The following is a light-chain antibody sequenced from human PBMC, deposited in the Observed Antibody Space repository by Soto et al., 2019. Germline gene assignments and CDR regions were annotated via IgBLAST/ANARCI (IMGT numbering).Light chain of an antibody. J-gene: IGLJ1*01. CDR1: SSDVGGYNQ. CDR3: CSYAGSYTYV. Sequence: QSALTQPRSVSGSPGQSVTISCTGTSSDVGGYNQVSWYQQHPGKAPKVMIYDVSQRPAGVPDRFSGSKSTNTASLTISGLQADDEADYYCCSYAGSYTYVFGTGTKVTVL. V-gene: IGLV2-11*01. CDR2: DVS.